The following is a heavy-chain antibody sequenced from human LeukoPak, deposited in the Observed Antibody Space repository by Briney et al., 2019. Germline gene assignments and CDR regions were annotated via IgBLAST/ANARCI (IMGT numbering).Heavy chain of an antibody. Sequence: ASVKVSCKASGYTFTSYGISWVRQAPGQGLEWMGWISVYNGNINYAQKLQGRVTMTTDKSTSTAYMELRSLRSDDTAVYYCARTNYHFWGGYYDHWFDPWGQGTLVTVSS. V-gene: IGHV1-18*01. CDR1: GYTFTSYG. D-gene: IGHD3-3*01. CDR2: ISVYNGNI. CDR3: ARTNYHFWGGYYDHWFDP. J-gene: IGHJ5*02.